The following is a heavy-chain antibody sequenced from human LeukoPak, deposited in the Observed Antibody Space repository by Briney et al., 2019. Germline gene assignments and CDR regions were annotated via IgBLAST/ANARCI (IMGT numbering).Heavy chain of an antibody. CDR1: GGSFSGYY. J-gene: IGHJ3*02. CDR3: ARYCSSTSCRIDAFDI. D-gene: IGHD2-2*01. Sequence: SETLSLTCAVYGGSFSGYYWSWIRQPPGKGLEWIGYIYYSGSTNYNPSLKSRVTISVDTSKNQFSLKLSSVTAADTAVYYCARYCSSTSCRIDAFDIWGQGTMVTVSS. CDR2: IYYSGST. V-gene: IGHV4-59*01.